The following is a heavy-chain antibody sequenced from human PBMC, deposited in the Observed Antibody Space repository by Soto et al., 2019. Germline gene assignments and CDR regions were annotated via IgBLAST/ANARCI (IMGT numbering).Heavy chain of an antibody. V-gene: IGHV3-66*01. J-gene: IGHJ6*02. Sequence: GGSLRLSCAASGFTVGNNCMNWVRQAPGKGLECVSLIYSGGSTNYADSVKGRFTISRDNSKNTLYLQMNSLRAEDTAVYYCARGPPGIAAARGCWGQGTTVTVSS. CDR3: ARGPPGIAAARGC. D-gene: IGHD6-13*01. CDR2: IYSGGST. CDR1: GFTVGNNC.